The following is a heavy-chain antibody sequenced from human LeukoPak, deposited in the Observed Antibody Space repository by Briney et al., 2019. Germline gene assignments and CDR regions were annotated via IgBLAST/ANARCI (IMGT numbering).Heavy chain of an antibody. J-gene: IGHJ6*03. Sequence: MASETLSLTCTVYGESFSGYYWSWVRQPPGKGLEWIGEINHSGSTHHNPSLKSRVTISLDTSENQFSLKLTSVTAADTAVYYCAREKGASYYGSGTYYDYYYYYMDVWGKGTTVTVSS. CDR2: INHSGST. V-gene: IGHV4-34*01. CDR3: AREKGASYYGSGTYYDYYYYYMDV. D-gene: IGHD3-10*01. CDR1: GESFSGYY.